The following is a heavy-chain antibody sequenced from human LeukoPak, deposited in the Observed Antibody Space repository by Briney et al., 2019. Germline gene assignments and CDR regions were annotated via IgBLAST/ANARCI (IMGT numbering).Heavy chain of an antibody. CDR3: ARWKYQLLKGGNWFDP. D-gene: IGHD2-2*01. CDR2: ISAYNGNT. Sequence: GASVKVSCKASGYTFTSYGISWVRQAPGQGLEWMGWISAYNGNTNYAQKLQGRVTMTTDTSTSTAYMELRSLRSDDTAVYYCARWKYQLLKGGNWFDPWGQGTLVTVSS. CDR1: GYTFTSYG. J-gene: IGHJ5*02. V-gene: IGHV1-18*01.